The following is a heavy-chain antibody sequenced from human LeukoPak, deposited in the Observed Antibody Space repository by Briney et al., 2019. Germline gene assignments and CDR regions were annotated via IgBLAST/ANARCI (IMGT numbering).Heavy chain of an antibody. Sequence: SVKVSCKASGGTFSSYAISWVRQARGQGLEWMGGIIPIFGTANYAQKFQGRVTITTDESTSTAYMELSSLRSEDTAVYYCASGPAAMRYCYYYYYMDVWGKGTTVTVSS. CDR2: IIPIFGTA. J-gene: IGHJ6*03. CDR3: ASGPAAMRYCYYYYYMDV. CDR1: GGTFSSYA. V-gene: IGHV1-69*05. D-gene: IGHD2-2*01.